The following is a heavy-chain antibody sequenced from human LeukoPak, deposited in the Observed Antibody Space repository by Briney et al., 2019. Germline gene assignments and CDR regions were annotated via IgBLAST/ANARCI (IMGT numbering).Heavy chain of an antibody. CDR3: AREGITMVRGVIRKGGYLDY. J-gene: IGHJ4*02. CDR1: GFTFSSYG. CDR2: IYHSGST. D-gene: IGHD3-10*01. V-gene: IGHV4-4*02. Sequence: GSLRLSCAASGFTFSSYGMHWVRQPPGKGLEWIGEIYHSGSTNYNPSLKSRVTISVDKSKNQFSLKLSSVTAADTAVYYCAREGITMVRGVIRKGGYLDYWGQGTLVTVSS.